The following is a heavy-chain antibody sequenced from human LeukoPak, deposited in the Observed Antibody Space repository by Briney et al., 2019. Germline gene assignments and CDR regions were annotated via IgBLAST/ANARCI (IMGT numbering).Heavy chain of an antibody. D-gene: IGHD5-18*01. V-gene: IGHV3-74*01. CDR1: GFTFSDYY. J-gene: IGHJ4*02. Sequence: GGSLRLSCAASGFTFSDYYMSWIRQAPGKGLVWVSRINSDGSSTSYADSVKGRFTISRDNAKNTLYLQMNSLRAEDTAVYYCARGDTAMVKGFDYWGQGTLVTVSS. CDR2: INSDGSST. CDR3: ARGDTAMVKGFDY.